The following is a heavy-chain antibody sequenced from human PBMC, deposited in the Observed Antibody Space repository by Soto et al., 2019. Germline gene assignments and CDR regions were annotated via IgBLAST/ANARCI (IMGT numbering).Heavy chain of an antibody. J-gene: IGHJ4*02. CDR2: IYNSGST. CDR1: GGSVSSGSYY. CDR3: ASWTTVSQAFDY. D-gene: IGHD4-4*01. V-gene: IGHV4-61*01. Sequence: QVQLRESGPGLVKPSETLSLTCTVSGGSVSSGSYYWSWIRQPPGRELEWVGYIYNSGSTKYNPSLKSRFTTSVDTSKHQFSLKLSSVTAADTAVYYCASWTTVSQAFDYWGQGTLVTVSS.